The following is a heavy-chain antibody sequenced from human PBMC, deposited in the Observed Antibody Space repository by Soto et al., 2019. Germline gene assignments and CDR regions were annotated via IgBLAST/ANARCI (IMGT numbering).Heavy chain of an antibody. D-gene: IGHD1-7*01. V-gene: IGHV3-9*01. CDR1: GFTFDDYA. CDR2: VSWNSGSI. J-gene: IGHJ4*02. Sequence: VPLVESGGGLVQPGRSLRLSCGASGFTFDDYAMHWVRQAPGKGLEWVSGVSWNSGSIAYAASVKGRFTISRDNAKNSVYLQMTSLTPEDTALYYCAKDFSNIWDYRRDFDYWGQGTLVTVSS. CDR3: AKDFSNIWDYRRDFDY.